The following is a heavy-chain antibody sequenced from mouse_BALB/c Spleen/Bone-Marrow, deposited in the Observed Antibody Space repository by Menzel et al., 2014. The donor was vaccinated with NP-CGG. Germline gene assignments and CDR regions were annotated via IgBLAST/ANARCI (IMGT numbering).Heavy chain of an antibody. V-gene: IGHV14-3*02. D-gene: IGHD1-1*01. CDR1: GFNIKDTY. J-gene: IGHJ4*01. CDR3: SSYVMDY. CDR2: IDPANGNT. Sequence: DVHLVESGAELVKPGASVKLSCTASGFNIKDTYMHWVKQRPEQGLEWIGRIDPANGNTKYDPKFQGKATITADTSSNTAYLQLSSLTSEDTAVYYGSSYVMDYWGQGTSVTVSS.